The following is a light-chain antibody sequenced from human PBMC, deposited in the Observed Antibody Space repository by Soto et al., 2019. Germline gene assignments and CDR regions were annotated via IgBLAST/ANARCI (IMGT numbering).Light chain of an antibody. CDR3: QYYSSSLSIT. Sequence: EIVLTQSPGILSLSPGERATLSCRASQSVRSTYLAWYQQKPGQAPRLLIHGASSRATGIPDRFSGSGSGTDFTLTISRLELEDFAVYYCQYYSSSLSITFG. CDR1: QSVRSTY. V-gene: IGKV3-20*01. CDR2: GAS. J-gene: IGKJ5*01.